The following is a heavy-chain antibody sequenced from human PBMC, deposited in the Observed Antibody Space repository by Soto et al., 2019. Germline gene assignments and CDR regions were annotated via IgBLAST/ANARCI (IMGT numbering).Heavy chain of an antibody. D-gene: IGHD2-21*02. Sequence: ASVKVSCKASGGTFSSYTISWVRQAPGQGLEWMGRIIPILGIANYAQKFQGRVTITADKSTSTAYMELSSLRSEDTAVYYCARSSCGGDCYDAFDIWGQGTMVTVSS. CDR3: ARSSCGGDCYDAFDI. CDR2: IIPILGIA. V-gene: IGHV1-69*02. J-gene: IGHJ3*02. CDR1: GGTFSSYT.